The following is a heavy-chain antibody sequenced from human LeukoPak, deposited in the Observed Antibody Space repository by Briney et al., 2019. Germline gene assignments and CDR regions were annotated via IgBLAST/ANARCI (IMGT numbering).Heavy chain of an antibody. CDR3: RSGGAAPGSFDN. V-gene: IGHV3-7*01. J-gene: IGHJ4*02. CDR2: IKYDGNEE. CDR1: GFPFSDYW. Sequence: GGSLRLSCAASGFPFSDYWMSWMRQAPGKGLEWVANIKYDGNEEYYVDSVKGRFTISRDNAKNSLYLQLNSLRVEDTAVYYCRSGGAAPGSFDNWGQGTLVIVS. D-gene: IGHD4-23*01.